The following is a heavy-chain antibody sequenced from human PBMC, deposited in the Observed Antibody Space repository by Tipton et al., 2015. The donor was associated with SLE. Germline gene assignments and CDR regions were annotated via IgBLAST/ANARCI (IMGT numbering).Heavy chain of an antibody. Sequence: SLRLSCAASGFTLSDYYMNWIRQAPGKGLEWISYISSSGSSNFADSVKGRFTTSRDNAKNSLFLQMNSLRAEDTAVYYCAREGITDYAMDVWGQGTTITVSS. J-gene: IGHJ6*02. D-gene: IGHD1-14*01. CDR3: AREGITDYAMDV. CDR2: ISSSGSS. V-gene: IGHV3-11*01. CDR1: GFTLSDYY.